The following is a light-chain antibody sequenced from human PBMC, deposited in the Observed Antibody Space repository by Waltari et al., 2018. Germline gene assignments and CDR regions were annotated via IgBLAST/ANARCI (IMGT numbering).Light chain of an antibody. Sequence: QSVLTQAPSVSGAPGQRVTISCTGSSSNIGAGYDVHWYQQLPGTAPKLLIYGNNNRPSGVPDRFSGSKSGTSASLAITGLQAEDEADYYCRSYDSSLSSYVFGTGTKVTVL. V-gene: IGLV1-40*01. CDR1: SSNIGAGYD. CDR3: RSYDSSLSSYV. J-gene: IGLJ1*01. CDR2: GNN.